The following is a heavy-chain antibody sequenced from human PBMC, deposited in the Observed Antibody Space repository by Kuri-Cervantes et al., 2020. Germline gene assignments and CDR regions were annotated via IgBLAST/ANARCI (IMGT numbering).Heavy chain of an antibody. CDR1: GGTFSSYG. J-gene: IGHJ6*03. CDR3: ASEQLDQTLDYYYMDV. CDR2: IIPILGTT. Sequence: SVKVSCKASGGTFSSYGISWVRQAPGQGLEWMGGIIPILGTTNYAQKFQGRVTITRDTSASTAYMELSSLRSEDTAVYCCASEQLDQTLDYYYMDVWGKGTTVTVSS. D-gene: IGHD6-6*01. V-gene: IGHV1-69*10.